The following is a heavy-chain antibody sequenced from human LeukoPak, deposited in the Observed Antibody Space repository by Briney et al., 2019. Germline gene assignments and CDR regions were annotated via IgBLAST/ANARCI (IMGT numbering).Heavy chain of an antibody. CDR2: ISYDGSNK. V-gene: IGHV3-30-3*01. J-gene: IGHJ4*02. D-gene: IGHD3-22*01. CDR1: GFTFSSYA. CDR3: AKDRTYYYDSSGYYNFDY. Sequence: GGSLRLSCAASGFTFSSYAMHWVRQAPGKGLEWVAVISYDGSNKYYADSVKGRFTISRDNSKNTLYLQMNSLRAEDTAVYYCAKDRTYYYDSSGYYNFDYWGQGTLVTVSS.